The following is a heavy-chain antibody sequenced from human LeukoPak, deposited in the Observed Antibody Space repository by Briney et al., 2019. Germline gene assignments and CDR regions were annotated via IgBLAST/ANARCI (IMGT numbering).Heavy chain of an antibody. Sequence: GGSLRLSCAASGSTFSSYWMSWVRQAPGKGLEWVANIKQDGSEKYYVDSVKGRLTISRDNAKNSLYLQMNSLRAEDTAVYYCAKDGGSYQFDSWGQGTLVTVSS. D-gene: IGHD1-26*01. V-gene: IGHV3-7*03. J-gene: IGHJ4*02. CDR3: AKDGGSYQFDS. CDR1: GSTFSSYW. CDR2: IKQDGSEK.